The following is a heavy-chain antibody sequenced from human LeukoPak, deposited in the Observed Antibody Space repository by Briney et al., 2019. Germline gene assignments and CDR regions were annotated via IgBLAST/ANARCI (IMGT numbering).Heavy chain of an antibody. CDR3: ARGYSSGWYLG. J-gene: IGHJ4*02. D-gene: IGHD6-19*01. Sequence: SETLSLTCAVYGGSLSGYYWSWIRQPPGKGLEWIGEINHSGSTNYNPSLKSRVTMSVDTSKNQFSLKLSSVTAADTAVYYCARGYSSGWYLGWGQGTLVTVSS. V-gene: IGHV4-34*01. CDR1: GGSLSGYY. CDR2: INHSGST.